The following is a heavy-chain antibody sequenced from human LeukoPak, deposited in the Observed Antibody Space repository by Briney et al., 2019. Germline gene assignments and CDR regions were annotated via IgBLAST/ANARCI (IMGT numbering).Heavy chain of an antibody. D-gene: IGHD1-26*01. J-gene: IGHJ3*02. CDR2: FHHTGSD. Sequence: PSETLSLTCAISGYSISAGYFWGWIRQSPVKGLEWIGSFHHTGSDYYNPSLKSRVTIAIDTSKNHFSLNLTSVTAADTVVFFCARVIVTATDVPDAFDIWGQGILVTVSS. CDR3: ARVIVTATDVPDAFDI. CDR1: GYSISAGYF. V-gene: IGHV4-38-2*01.